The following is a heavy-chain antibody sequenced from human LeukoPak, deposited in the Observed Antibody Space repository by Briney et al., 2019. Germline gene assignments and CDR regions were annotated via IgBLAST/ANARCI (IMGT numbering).Heavy chain of an antibody. J-gene: IGHJ4*02. CDR1: GYSISSGYY. Sequence: PSETLSLTCAVSGYSISSGYYWGWIRQPPGKGLEWIGSIYHSGSTYYNPSLKSRVTISVDTSKDQFSLKLSSVTAADTAVYCCARHRDYSSSDYWGQGTLVTVSS. CDR2: IYHSGST. V-gene: IGHV4-38-2*01. D-gene: IGHD6-6*01. CDR3: ARHRDYSSSDY.